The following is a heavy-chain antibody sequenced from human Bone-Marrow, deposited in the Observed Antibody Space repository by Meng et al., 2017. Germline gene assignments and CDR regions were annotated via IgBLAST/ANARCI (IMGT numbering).Heavy chain of an antibody. CDR3: ARGFNGGNSGAFGY. V-gene: IGHV3-11*01. Sequence: QVQLVESGGGVVKPGGHLRLPGAASGFSFSDYYMSWIRQAPGKGLEWISYLSTSGNTIYYTDSVKGRFAISRDNAKNSLYLQMSSLRAEDTAVYYCARGFNGGNSGAFGYWGQGTLVTVSS. D-gene: IGHD4-23*01. CDR2: LSTSGNTI. CDR1: GFSFSDYY. J-gene: IGHJ4*02.